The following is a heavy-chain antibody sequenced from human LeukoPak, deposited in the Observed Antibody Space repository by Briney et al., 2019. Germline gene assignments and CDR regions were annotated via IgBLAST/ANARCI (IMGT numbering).Heavy chain of an antibody. D-gene: IGHD3-10*01. CDR1: GFTFSSYA. V-gene: IGHV3-23*01. Sequence: GGSLRLSRAASGFTFSSYAMSWVRQAPGKGLEWVSAISGSGGSTYYADSVKGRFTISRDNSKNTLYLQMNSLRAEDTAVYYCAKDPENYYGSGSYFVYWGQGTLVTVSS. CDR2: ISGSGGST. CDR3: AKDPENYYGSGSYFVY. J-gene: IGHJ4*02.